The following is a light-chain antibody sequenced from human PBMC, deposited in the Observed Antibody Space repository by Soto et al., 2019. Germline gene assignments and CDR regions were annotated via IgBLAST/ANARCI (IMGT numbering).Light chain of an antibody. Sequence: EIVLTQSPATLSLSPGERATLSCRASQSVSSSYLAWYQQKPGQAPRLLIYGTSIRATGIPDRFSGSGSGTDFTLTITRLEPEDFAVYYCQRFGTSPPWTXGQGTKVDIK. J-gene: IGKJ1*01. CDR2: GTS. CDR1: QSVSSSY. V-gene: IGKV3-20*01. CDR3: QRFGTSPPWT.